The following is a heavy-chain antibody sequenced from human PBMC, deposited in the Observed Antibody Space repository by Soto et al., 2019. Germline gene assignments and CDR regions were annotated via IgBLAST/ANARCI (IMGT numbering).Heavy chain of an antibody. Sequence: VKVSCKASGGTFSSYAISWVRQAPGQGLEWMGGIIPIFGAANYAQKFQGRVTITADESTSTAYMELSSLRSEDTAVYYCARNWVYSSSSHGADYYYGMDVWGQGTTVTVSS. CDR1: GGTFSSYA. J-gene: IGHJ6*02. D-gene: IGHD6-13*01. CDR2: IIPIFGAA. CDR3: ARNWVYSSSSHGADYYYGMDV. V-gene: IGHV1-69*13.